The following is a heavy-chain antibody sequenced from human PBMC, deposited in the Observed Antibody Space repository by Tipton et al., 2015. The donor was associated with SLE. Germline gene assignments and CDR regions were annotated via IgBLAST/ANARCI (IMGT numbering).Heavy chain of an antibody. J-gene: IGHJ3*02. CDR2: IYHSGST. Sequence: TLSLTCAVSGYSISSGYYWGWIRQPPGKGLEWIGGIYHSGSTYYNPSLKSRVTISVDTSKNQFSLKLSSVTAADTAVYYCARDPWSDAFDIWGQGTMVTVSS. CDR1: GYSISSGYY. CDR3: ARDPWSDAFDI. V-gene: IGHV4-38-2*02. D-gene: IGHD2-15*01.